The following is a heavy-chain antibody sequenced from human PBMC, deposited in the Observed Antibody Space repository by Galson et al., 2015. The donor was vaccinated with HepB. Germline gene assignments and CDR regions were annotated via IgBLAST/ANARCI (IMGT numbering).Heavy chain of an antibody. CDR3: SRGGNGIAFDI. CDR2: LYNSGST. J-gene: IGHJ3*02. Sequence: QVQLQESGPGLVKPSEPLSLTCTVSGGSISGYYWSWIRQPPGKGLEWIGYLYNSGSTTYSPSLKSRVTISLDMSRNQFSLKLTYVTAADTAVYYCSRGGNGIAFDIWGQGTMVTVSS. V-gene: IGHV4-59*08. D-gene: IGHD2-8*01. CDR1: GGSISGYY.